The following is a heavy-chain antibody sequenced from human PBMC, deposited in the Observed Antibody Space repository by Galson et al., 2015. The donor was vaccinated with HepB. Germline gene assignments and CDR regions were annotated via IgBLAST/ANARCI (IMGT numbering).Heavy chain of an antibody. CDR2: ISSGSGYM. J-gene: IGHJ4*02. V-gene: IGHV3-21*01. CDR1: GFTFSRYT. CDR3: ATGIRGTPLDY. D-gene: IGHD1-26*01. Sequence: SLRLSCAASGFTFSRYTTHWVRQAPGKGLEWVSSISSGSGYMYYSDSVKGRFTISRDNAKNSLYLQMNGLRAEDTAVYYCATGIRGTPLDYWGQGTLVTVTS.